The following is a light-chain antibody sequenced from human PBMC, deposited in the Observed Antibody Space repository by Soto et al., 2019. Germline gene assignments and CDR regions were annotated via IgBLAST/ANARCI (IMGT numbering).Light chain of an antibody. Sequence: QSVLTQPASVSGSPGQSITISCTGTRSDVGDYNLVSWYQQHPGKAPKLMIYDVSTRPSGVSNRFSGSKSGNTASLTISGLQAEDEADYYCSSYTTSSTLEGVFGTGTKVTVL. V-gene: IGLV2-14*03. J-gene: IGLJ1*01. CDR3: SSYTTSSTLEGV. CDR2: DVS. CDR1: RSDVGDYNL.